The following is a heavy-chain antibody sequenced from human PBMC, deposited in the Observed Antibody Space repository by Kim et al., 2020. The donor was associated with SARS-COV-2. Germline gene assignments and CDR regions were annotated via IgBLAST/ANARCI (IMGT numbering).Heavy chain of an antibody. CDR3: ARDYSNSWFDY. CDR2: T. D-gene: IGHD6-13*01. V-gene: IGHV4-59*01. J-gene: IGHJ4*02. Sequence: TNDNPSLKGRVTISINTPKNQFSLKLNSVTAADTAVYYCARDYSNSWFDYWGQGTLVTVSS.